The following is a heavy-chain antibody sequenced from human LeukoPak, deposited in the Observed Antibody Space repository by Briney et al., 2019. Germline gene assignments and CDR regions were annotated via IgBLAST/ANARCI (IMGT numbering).Heavy chain of an antibody. D-gene: IGHD4-17*01. CDR1: GYTFTNFG. V-gene: IGHV1-18*01. J-gene: IGHJ4*02. CDR3: ARDRDYGDYNTQDLFVY. CDR2: ISAYNGDT. Sequence: ASVKVSCKASGYTFTNFGISWVRQAPGQGLEWMGWISAYNGDTNYAQRLQGRVTMTTDTSTSTAYMELRSLRSDDTAVYYCARDRDYGDYNTQDLFVYWGQGTLVTVSS.